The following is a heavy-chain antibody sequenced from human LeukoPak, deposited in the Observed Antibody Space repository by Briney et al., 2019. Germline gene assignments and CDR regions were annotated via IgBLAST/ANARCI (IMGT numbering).Heavy chain of an antibody. CDR2: INPNSGGT. Sequence: ASVTVSCKASGYTFTDYYMHWVRQAPGQGLEWMGWINPNSGGTNYAQKFQGRVTMTRDTSISTAYMELSRLRSDDTAVYYCARGPLSTYYYDSSSPRDGFDVWGQGTMVTVSS. J-gene: IGHJ3*01. CDR3: ARGPLSTYYYDSSSPRDGFDV. V-gene: IGHV1-2*02. CDR1: GYTFTDYY. D-gene: IGHD3-22*01.